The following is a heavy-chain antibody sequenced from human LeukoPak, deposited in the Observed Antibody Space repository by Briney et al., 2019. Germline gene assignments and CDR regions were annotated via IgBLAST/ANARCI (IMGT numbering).Heavy chain of an antibody. J-gene: IGHJ3*02. D-gene: IGHD5-12*01. CDR1: GFTFSSYS. CDR3: AREWGGYSGYDSYAFDI. V-gene: IGHV3-21*01. Sequence: PGGSLRLSCAASGFTFSSYSMNCVRQAPGKGLEWVSSISSSSSYIYYADSVKGRFTISRDNAKNSLYLQMNSLRAEDTAVYYCAREWGGYSGYDSYAFDIWGQGTMVTVSS. CDR2: ISSSSSYI.